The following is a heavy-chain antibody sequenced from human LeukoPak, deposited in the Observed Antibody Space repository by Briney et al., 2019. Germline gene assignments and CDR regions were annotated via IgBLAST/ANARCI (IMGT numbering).Heavy chain of an antibody. D-gene: IGHD6-19*01. V-gene: IGHV4-4*07. Sequence: NLSLTSTVPGGSISRHSWSSIRQPAAHGLEPIGRIYPSGSTNYNPSLKRRDTMSVDTSKNQFSLKLSSVAAADTAVYYCARDLRASPSETSSGWYPYYYGMDVWGQGTTVTVSS. CDR3: ARDLRASPSETSSGWYPYYYGMDV. CDR1: GGSISRHS. J-gene: IGHJ6*02. CDR2: IYPSGST.